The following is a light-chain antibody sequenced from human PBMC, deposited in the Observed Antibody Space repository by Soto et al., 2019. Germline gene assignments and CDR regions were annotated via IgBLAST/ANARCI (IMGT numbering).Light chain of an antibody. V-gene: IGKV2-28*01. CDR1: QSILHSNGYNY. J-gene: IGKJ2*01. Sequence: DIVMTQSPLSLPVTPGEPASISCRSSQSILHSNGYNYLDWYLQKPGQSPQLLIYLGSNRASGVPERFSGSGSGTDFTLTISRVEAEDVGVYYCMQSLQTPYTFGPGTKLEIK. CDR2: LGS. CDR3: MQSLQTPYT.